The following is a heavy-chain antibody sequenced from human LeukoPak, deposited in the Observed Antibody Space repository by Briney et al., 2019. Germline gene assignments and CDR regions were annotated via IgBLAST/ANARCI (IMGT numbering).Heavy chain of an antibody. CDR3: ARDLWGQQLGREFDY. V-gene: IGHV3-74*01. D-gene: IGHD6-13*01. CDR1: GFTFSTYW. Sequence: PGGSLRLSCAASGFTFSTYWMHWVRQAPGKGLVWVSRISSDGSITGYADSVKGRFTISRDNAKNSLYLQMNSLRAEDTAVYYCARDLWGQQLGREFDYWGQGTLVTVSS. J-gene: IGHJ4*02. CDR2: ISSDGSIT.